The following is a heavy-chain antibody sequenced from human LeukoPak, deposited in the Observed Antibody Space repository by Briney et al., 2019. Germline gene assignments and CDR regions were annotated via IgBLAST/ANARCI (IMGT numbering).Heavy chain of an antibody. Sequence: PGGSLRLSCAASGFIVSSNYMSWVRQAPGKGLEWVSVIYSGGSTYYADSVKGRFAISRDNSKNTLYLQMNSLRAEDTAVYYCASGSYYGEFPDYWGQGTLVTVSS. CDR2: IYSGGST. D-gene: IGHD1-26*01. J-gene: IGHJ4*02. V-gene: IGHV3-66*01. CDR1: GFIVSSNY. CDR3: ASGSYYGEFPDY.